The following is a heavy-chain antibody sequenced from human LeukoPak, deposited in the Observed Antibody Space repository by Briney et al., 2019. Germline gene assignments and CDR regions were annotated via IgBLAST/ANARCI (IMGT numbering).Heavy chain of an antibody. CDR1: GYTFTSYG. J-gene: IGHJ6*03. CDR3: SRSTYGYYYYMDG. D-gene: IGHD4-17*01. CDR2: ISAYDGNT. Sequence: ASVKVSCKASGYTFTSYGISWVRQAPGQGLEWMGWISAYDGNTNYAQKLQGRVTMTTDTSTSTAYMELRSLRSDDTAVYYCSRSTYGYYYYMDGWGKGTTVTISS. V-gene: IGHV1-18*01.